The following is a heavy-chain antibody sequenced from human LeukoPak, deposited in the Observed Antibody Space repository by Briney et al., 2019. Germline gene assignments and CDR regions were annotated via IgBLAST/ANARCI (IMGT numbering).Heavy chain of an antibody. CDR2: IIPIFGTA. Sequence: ASAKVSCKASGGTFSSYAISWVRQAPGQGLEWMGGIIPIFGTANYAQKFQGRVTITADESTSTAYMELSSLRSEDTAVYYCARGVPAEDAFDIWGQGTMVTVSS. J-gene: IGHJ3*02. V-gene: IGHV1-69*13. CDR1: GGTFSSYA. D-gene: IGHD2-2*01. CDR3: ARGVPAEDAFDI.